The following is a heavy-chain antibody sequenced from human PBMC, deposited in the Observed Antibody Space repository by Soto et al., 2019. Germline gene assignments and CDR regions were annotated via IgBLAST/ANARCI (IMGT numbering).Heavy chain of an antibody. Sequence: GGSLRLSCAASGFTFSNAWMSWVRQAPGKGLEWVGRIKSKTDGGTTDYAAPVKGRFTISRDDSKNTLYLQMNSLKTEDTAVCYCTTDRRFYSSSWYDWFDPWGQGTLVTVSS. J-gene: IGHJ5*02. CDR2: IKSKTDGGTT. V-gene: IGHV3-15*01. CDR3: TTDRRFYSSSWYDWFDP. D-gene: IGHD6-13*01. CDR1: GFTFSNAW.